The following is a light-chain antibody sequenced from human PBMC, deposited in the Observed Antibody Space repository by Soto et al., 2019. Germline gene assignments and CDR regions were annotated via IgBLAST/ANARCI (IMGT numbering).Light chain of an antibody. Sequence: QSALAQPASVSGSPGQSITISCTGSGRDIGAYNYVSWYQQHPGKAPTLIIYGVKNRPSGVSNRFSASKSAFTASLTISGLQAEDEADYYCSSYTTSYFYVFGPGTKVTVL. CDR2: GVK. CDR3: SSYTTSYFYV. J-gene: IGLJ1*01. V-gene: IGLV2-14*01. CDR1: GRDIGAYNY.